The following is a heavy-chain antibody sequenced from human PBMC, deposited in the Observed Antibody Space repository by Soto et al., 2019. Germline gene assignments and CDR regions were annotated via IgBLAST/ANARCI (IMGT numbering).Heavy chain of an antibody. J-gene: IGHJ4*02. CDR1: GFTVSNNH. D-gene: IGHD3-16*01. Sequence: GGSLRLSCAASGFTVSNNHMTWVRQAAGKGLKLVSLVHGGGSTSYADPVKGRFTISRDNSKNTLYLQMDSLRAEDTAIYYCAGRLTTAASLDYWGRGTLVTVSS. CDR3: AGRLTTAASLDY. CDR2: VHGGGST. V-gene: IGHV3-53*01.